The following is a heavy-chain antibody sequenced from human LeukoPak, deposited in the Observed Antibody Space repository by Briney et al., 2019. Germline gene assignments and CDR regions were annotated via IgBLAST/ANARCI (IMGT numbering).Heavy chain of an antibody. Sequence: GGSLRLSCAASGFTFSDYYMSWIRQAPGKGLEWVSYISSSGSTIYYADSVKGRFTISRTNAKNSLYMQMNSLRAEDTAVYYCARVHYYDSSGYYYGPVDYFDYWGQGTLVTVSS. J-gene: IGHJ4*02. CDR1: GFTFSDYY. V-gene: IGHV3-11*01. D-gene: IGHD3-22*01. CDR3: ARVHYYDSSGYYYGPVDYFDY. CDR2: ISSSGSTI.